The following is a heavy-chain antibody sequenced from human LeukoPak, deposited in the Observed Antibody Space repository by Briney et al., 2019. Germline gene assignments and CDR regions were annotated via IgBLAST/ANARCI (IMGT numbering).Heavy chain of an antibody. CDR3: AKDLEGLFDY. CDR2: ISYDGSNK. J-gene: IGHJ4*02. V-gene: IGHV3-30*18. CDR1: GFTFSSYG. Sequence: PGGSLRLSCAASGFTFSSYGMHWVRQAPGKGLEWVAVISYDGSNKYYADSVKGRFTISRDNSKNTLYLQMNSLRAEDTAVYYCAKDLEGLFDYWGQGTLVTVSS.